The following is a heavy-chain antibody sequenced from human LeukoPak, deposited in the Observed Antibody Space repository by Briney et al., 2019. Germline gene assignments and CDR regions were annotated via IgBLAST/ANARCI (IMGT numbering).Heavy chain of an antibody. Sequence: SETLSLTCTVSGGSISSSSYYWGWIRQPPGKGLEWIGSIYYSGSTYYNPSLKSRVTISVDTSKNQFSLKLSSVTAADTAVYYCARHPMAGIAAPSPKNGFDPWGQGTLVTVSS. J-gene: IGHJ5*02. D-gene: IGHD6-13*01. CDR1: GGSISSSSYY. V-gene: IGHV4-39*01. CDR3: ARHPMAGIAAPSPKNGFDP. CDR2: IYYSGST.